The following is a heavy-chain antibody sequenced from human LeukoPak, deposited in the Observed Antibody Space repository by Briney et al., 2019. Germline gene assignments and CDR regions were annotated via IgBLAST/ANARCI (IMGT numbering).Heavy chain of an antibody. Sequence: GGSLRLSCAASGFTFIDYSMNWVRQAPGKGLEWISYVGISSGNTKYADSVKGRFTISRDNAKNSLYLQMNSLRAEDTAVYYCAREGIAARPIDYWGQGTLVTVSS. CDR1: GFTFIDYS. CDR3: AREGIAARPIDY. V-gene: IGHV3-48*04. J-gene: IGHJ4*02. CDR2: VGISSGNT. D-gene: IGHD6-6*01.